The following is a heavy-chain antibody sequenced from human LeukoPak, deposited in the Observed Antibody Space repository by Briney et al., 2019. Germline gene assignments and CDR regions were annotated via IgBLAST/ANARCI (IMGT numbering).Heavy chain of an antibody. J-gene: IGHJ4*02. V-gene: IGHV3-23*01. Sequence: PGGSLRLSCAASGFTFSSYAMSWVRQAPGKGLEWVSAISGSGGSTYYADSVKGRFTISRDNSKNTLYLQMNSLRAEDTAVYYCARVRDYGDYEGYFDYWGQGTLVTVSS. CDR1: GFTFSSYA. CDR3: ARVRDYGDYEGYFDY. CDR2: ISGSGGST. D-gene: IGHD4-17*01.